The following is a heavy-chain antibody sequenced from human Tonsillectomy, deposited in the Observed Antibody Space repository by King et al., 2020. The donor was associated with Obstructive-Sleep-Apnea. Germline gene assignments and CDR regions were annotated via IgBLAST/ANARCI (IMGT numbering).Heavy chain of an antibody. CDR1: GYTFTSYD. V-gene: IGHV1-8*01. CDR3: ARNKARTGDFDY. D-gene: IGHD2/OR15-2a*01. Sequence: QLVQSGAEVKKPGASVKVSCKASGYTFTSYDFNWVRQATGQGLEWMGWMNPNSGNTGYAQKFQGRLTLTRSTSISTAYMELSSLRSEDTAVYYCARNKARTGDFDYWGQGTLVTVSS. CDR2: MNPNSGNT. J-gene: IGHJ4*02.